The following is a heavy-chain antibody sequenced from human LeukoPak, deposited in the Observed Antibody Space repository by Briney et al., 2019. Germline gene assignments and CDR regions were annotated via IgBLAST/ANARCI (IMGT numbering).Heavy chain of an antibody. J-gene: IGHJ4*02. CDR1: GGTLSSYA. CDR2: IIPIFGTA. V-gene: IGHV1-69*13. CDR3: ASIVADGCSGGSCYPRVNYFDY. Sequence: SVKVSCQASGGTLSSYAISGVRPAPAQGLEWMGVIIPIFGTAHNAQKVQCRVTLTADESTSTAYMELSSLRSEDTAVDYCASIVADGCSGGSCYPRVNYFDYWGQGTLVTVSS. D-gene: IGHD2-15*01.